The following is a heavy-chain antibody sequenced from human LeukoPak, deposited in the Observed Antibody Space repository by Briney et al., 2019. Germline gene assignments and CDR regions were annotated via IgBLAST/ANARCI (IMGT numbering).Heavy chain of an antibody. Sequence: GGSLRLSCAASGFTFDDYAMHWVRQAPGKGLEWSSGISWNSGSIGYADSVKGRFTISRDNAKNSLYLQMNSLRAEDTALYYCARIPGYSGYDLYYFDYWGQGTLVTVSS. CDR2: ISWNSGSI. J-gene: IGHJ4*02. CDR3: ARIPGYSGYDLYYFDY. D-gene: IGHD5-12*01. CDR1: GFTFDDYA. V-gene: IGHV3-9*01.